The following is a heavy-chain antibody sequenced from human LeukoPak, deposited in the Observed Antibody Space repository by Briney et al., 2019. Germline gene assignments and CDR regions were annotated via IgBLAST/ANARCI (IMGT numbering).Heavy chain of an antibody. CDR1: GFTFSSYA. D-gene: IGHD2-2*01. CDR2: ISYDGSNK. V-gene: IGHV3-30*04. CDR3: ARELWVIVVVPAANFGFDY. J-gene: IGHJ4*02. Sequence: GGSLRLSCAASGFTFSSYAMHWVRQAPGKGLEWVAVISYDGSNKYYADSVKGRFTISRDNSKNTLYLQMNGPRAEDTAVYYCARELWVIVVVPAANFGFDYWGQGTLVTVSS.